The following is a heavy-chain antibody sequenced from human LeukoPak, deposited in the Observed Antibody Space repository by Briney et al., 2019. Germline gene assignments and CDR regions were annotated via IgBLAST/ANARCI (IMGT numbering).Heavy chain of an antibody. CDR3: ARGDYYYYYYYIDV. CDR1: GGSFSGYY. D-gene: IGHD3-16*01. CDR2: IYYSGGT. V-gene: IGHV4-59*01. J-gene: IGHJ6*03. Sequence: PSETLSLTCAVYGGSFSGYYWSWIRQPPGKGLEWIGNIYYSGGTNYNPSLKSRVTISVDTSKNHFSLRLSSVTAADTAVYYCARGDYYYYYYYIDVWGKGTAVTISS.